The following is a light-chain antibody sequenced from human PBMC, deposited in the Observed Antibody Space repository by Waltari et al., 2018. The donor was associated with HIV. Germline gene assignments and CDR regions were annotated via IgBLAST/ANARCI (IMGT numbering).Light chain of an antibody. CDR3: SAWATSLNAWV. CDR1: RDNVGNQG. V-gene: IGLV10-54*04. J-gene: IGLJ3*02. Sequence: QAGLTQPPSVSKGLRQTATLTCTGNRDNVGNQGAAWLQQHQGHPPKLLSYRTNDRPSGSSYRFSASRSGNTASLTITGLQPEDEADYYCSAWATSLNAWVFGGGTKLTVL. CDR2: RTN.